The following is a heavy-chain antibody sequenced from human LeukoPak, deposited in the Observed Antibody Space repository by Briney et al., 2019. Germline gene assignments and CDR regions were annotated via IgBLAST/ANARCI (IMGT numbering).Heavy chain of an antibody. Sequence: SETLSLTCAVYGGSFSGYYWSWIRQPPGKGLEWIGEINHSGSTNYNPSLKSRVTISVDTSKNQFSLKLSSVTAADTAVYYCARDDGSLDRYHYFDYWGQGTLVTVSS. J-gene: IGHJ4*02. D-gene: IGHD1-1*01. CDR2: INHSGST. CDR3: ARDDGSLDRYHYFDY. V-gene: IGHV4-34*01. CDR1: GGSFSGYY.